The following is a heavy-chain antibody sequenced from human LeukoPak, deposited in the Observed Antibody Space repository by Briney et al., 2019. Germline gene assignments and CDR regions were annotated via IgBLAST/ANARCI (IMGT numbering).Heavy chain of an antibody. J-gene: IGHJ4*02. Sequence: GGSLRLSCAASGFTFSSYAMHWVRQAPGKGLEWVAVISYDGSNKYYADSVKGRFTISRDNSKNTLYLQMNSLRAEDTAVYYCARDGDGCSGGSCYRLDFDYWGQGTLVTVSS. V-gene: IGHV3-30-3*01. CDR3: ARDGDGCSGGSCYRLDFDY. D-gene: IGHD2-15*01. CDR1: GFTFSSYA. CDR2: ISYDGSNK.